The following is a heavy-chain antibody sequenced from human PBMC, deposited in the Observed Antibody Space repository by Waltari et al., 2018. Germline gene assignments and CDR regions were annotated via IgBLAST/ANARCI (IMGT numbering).Heavy chain of an antibody. Sequence: QVQLVQSGAEVKKPGASVKVSCKASGYTFTSYGISWVRQAPGQGPEWMGWISAYNGNTNYAQKLQGRVTMTTDTSTSTAFMVLRSLRSDDTAVYYCARDRYYLLARRPFDIWGQGTMVTVSS. CDR2: ISAYNGNT. J-gene: IGHJ3*02. CDR3: ARDRYYLLARRPFDI. D-gene: IGHD2-15*01. CDR1: GYTFTSYG. V-gene: IGHV1-18*01.